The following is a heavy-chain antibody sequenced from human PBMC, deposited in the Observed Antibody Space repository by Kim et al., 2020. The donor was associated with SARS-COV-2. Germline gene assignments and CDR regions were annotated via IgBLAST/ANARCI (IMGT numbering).Heavy chain of an antibody. Sequence: SETLSLTCTVSGGSISSSSYYWGWIRQPPGKGLEWIGSIYYSGSTYYNPSLKSRVTISVDTSKNQFSLKLSSVTAADTAVYYCARHVAAAGTNFDYWGQGTLVTVSS. D-gene: IGHD6-13*01. CDR1: GGSISSSSYY. V-gene: IGHV4-39*01. CDR2: IYYSGST. J-gene: IGHJ4*02. CDR3: ARHVAAAGTNFDY.